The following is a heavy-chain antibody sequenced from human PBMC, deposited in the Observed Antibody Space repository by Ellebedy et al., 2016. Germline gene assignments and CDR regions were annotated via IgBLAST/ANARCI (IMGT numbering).Heavy chain of an antibody. CDR3: ARVGYVATGWFDP. D-gene: IGHD4/OR15-4a*01. J-gene: IGHJ5*02. CDR2: IYFSGGT. CDR1: GDSLNSGDYH. V-gene: IGHV4-30-4*01. Sequence: SETLSLTCTVSGDSLNSGDYHWSWIRQPPGKGLEWIGYIYFSGGTHYNPSLRSRLTLSVDMSKNQFSLKLTSVIAADTAVYFCARVGYVATGWFDPWGRGTLVTVSS.